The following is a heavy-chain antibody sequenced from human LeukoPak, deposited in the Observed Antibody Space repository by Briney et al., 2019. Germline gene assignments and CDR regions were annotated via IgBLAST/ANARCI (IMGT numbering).Heavy chain of an antibody. CDR2: VSGSGGTT. V-gene: IGHV3-23*01. Sequence: PGGSLRLSCAASGFPFSSYAMSWVRQAPGRALEWVSAVSGSGGTTYYTDSVKGRFTISRDNSKNTLYLQMNSLRAEDTAVYYCAKSDYYDSSGHLSSFEYWGQGTLVTVSS. D-gene: IGHD3-22*01. CDR1: GFPFSSYA. CDR3: AKSDYYDSSGHLSSFEY. J-gene: IGHJ4*02.